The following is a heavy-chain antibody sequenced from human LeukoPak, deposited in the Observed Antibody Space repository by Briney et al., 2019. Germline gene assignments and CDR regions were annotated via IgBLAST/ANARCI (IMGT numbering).Heavy chain of an antibody. CDR1: GGSISSYY. Sequence: SETLSLTCTVSGGSISSYYWSWIRQPPGKGLEWIGYIYYSGSTNYNPSLKSRVTISVDTSKNQFSLKLSSVTAADTAVYYCARSLLGRSDYWGQGTLVTVSS. J-gene: IGHJ4*02. CDR3: ARSLLGRSDY. V-gene: IGHV4-59*01. CDR2: IYYSGST. D-gene: IGHD7-27*01.